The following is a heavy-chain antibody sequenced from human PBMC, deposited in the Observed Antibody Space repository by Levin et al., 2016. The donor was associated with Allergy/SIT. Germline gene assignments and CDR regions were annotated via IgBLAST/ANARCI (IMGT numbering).Heavy chain of an antibody. Sequence: WIRQPPGKGLEWVAVITYDGSNKYYADSVKGRFTISRDNSQNTLYLQMDSLRGEDTAVYYCARGDGYDNPSHWGQGTLVTVSS. D-gene: IGHD5-24*01. CDR3: ARGDGYDNPSH. V-gene: IGHV3-30-3*01. J-gene: IGHJ4*02. CDR2: ITYDGSNK.